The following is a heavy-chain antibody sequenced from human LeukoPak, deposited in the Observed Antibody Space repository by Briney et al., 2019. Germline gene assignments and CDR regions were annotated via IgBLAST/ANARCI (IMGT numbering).Heavy chain of an antibody. V-gene: IGHV4-39*01. D-gene: IGHD3-22*01. CDR3: ARPGGYYDPFDN. J-gene: IGHJ4*02. CDR2: SYYSGST. Sequence: SETLSLTCTVSGGSITSSSYYWGWIRQPPGKGLEWIGSSYYSGSTYYNPSLKSRVTISVDTPNNQFSLKLTSVTAADTAVYYCARPGGYYDPFDNWGRGTLVTVSS. CDR1: GGSITSSSYY.